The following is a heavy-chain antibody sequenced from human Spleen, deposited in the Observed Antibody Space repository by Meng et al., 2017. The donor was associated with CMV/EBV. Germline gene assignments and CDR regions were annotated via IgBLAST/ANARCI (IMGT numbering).Heavy chain of an antibody. Sequence: SETLSLTCTVSGGSISGYYWRWIRQPPGKGLEWIGVIYFSGSTNYNSSLESRVTISGDTSKNQFSLKLSSVTAADTAVYYCARAPRYSALFDYWGQGTLVTVSS. CDR2: IYFSGST. J-gene: IGHJ4*02. CDR3: ARAPRYSALFDY. D-gene: IGHD3-16*02. V-gene: IGHV4-59*01. CDR1: GGSISGYY.